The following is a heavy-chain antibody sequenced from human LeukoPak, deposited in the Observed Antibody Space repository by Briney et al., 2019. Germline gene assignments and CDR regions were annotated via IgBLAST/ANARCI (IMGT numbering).Heavy chain of an antibody. V-gene: IGHV3-21*04. CDR2: ISSSSSDI. CDR1: GFTFSNYS. CDR3: GRLGYCINGVCGVYSFIDY. J-gene: IGHJ4*02. D-gene: IGHD2-8*01. Sequence: GGSLRLSCAASGFTFSNYSMNWVRQAPGKGLEWVSSISSSSSDIYYADSVQGRFTISRDNAKNSLYLQMNSLRAEDTAVYYCGRLGYCINGVCGVYSFIDYWGRGTLVTVSS.